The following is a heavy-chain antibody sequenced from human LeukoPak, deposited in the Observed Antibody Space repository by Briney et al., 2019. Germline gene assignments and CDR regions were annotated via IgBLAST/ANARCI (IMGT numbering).Heavy chain of an antibody. J-gene: IGHJ4*01. CDR1: GLPFSSSS. CDR2: ISTNSGTV. D-gene: IGHD3-22*01. CDR3: ARVSPYEEGQ. Sequence: GGSLRLSCVVSGLPFSSSSMNWVRQVQGKGLEWLSYISTNSGTVHYANSVKGRFTVFRDNARSPLFLQMDSLSVEDTGVYFCARVSPYEEGQWGQGTLVTVS. V-gene: IGHV3-48*01.